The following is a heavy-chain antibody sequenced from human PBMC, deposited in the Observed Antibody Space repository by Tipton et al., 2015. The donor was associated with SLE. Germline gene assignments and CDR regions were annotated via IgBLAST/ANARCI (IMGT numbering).Heavy chain of an antibody. J-gene: IGHJ4*02. CDR3: VVCSPSSCSYFDY. V-gene: IGHV4-4*07. CDR1: GGSISRYY. CDR2: IYTGGNT. D-gene: IGHD2-2*01. Sequence: TLSLTCTVSGGSISRYYWGWIRQPAGEGLEWIGRIYTGGNTKYNPSLESRVTLSVDASKDQFSLRLTSVTAADTAVYYCVVCSPSSCSYFDYWGQGRLVTASS.